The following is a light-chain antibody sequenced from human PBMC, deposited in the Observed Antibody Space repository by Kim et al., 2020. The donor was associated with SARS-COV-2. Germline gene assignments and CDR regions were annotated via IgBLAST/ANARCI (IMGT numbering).Light chain of an antibody. Sequence: DIVMTQSPDSLAVSLGERATINCKSSQSILYSSNNKNYLAWYHQKPGQPPKLLIYWASTRESGVPDRFSGSGSGTDFTLTISSLQAEDVAVYYCQQYYGTPPTFGPGSKVDIK. CDR3: QQYYGTPPT. CDR2: WAS. CDR1: QSILYSSNNKNY. J-gene: IGKJ1*01. V-gene: IGKV4-1*01.